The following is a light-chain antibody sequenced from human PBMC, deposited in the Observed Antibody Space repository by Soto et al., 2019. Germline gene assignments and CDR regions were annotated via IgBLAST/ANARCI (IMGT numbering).Light chain of an antibody. CDR1: QSLSIN. Sequence: EVVMTQSPATLSVSPGEGATLSCGASQSLSINLGWYQQKPGQAPRLLVYDASTRATGIPARFSGSGSGTEFTLTISSLQSEDFAVYYCQQYNNWPPTFGQGTKVDIK. V-gene: IGKV3-15*01. J-gene: IGKJ1*01. CDR3: QQYNNWPPT. CDR2: DAS.